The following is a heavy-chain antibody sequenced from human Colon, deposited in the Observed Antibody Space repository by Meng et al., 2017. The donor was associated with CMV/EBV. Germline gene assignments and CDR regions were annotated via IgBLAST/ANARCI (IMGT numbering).Heavy chain of an antibody. CDR2: IKQDGSEK. CDR1: GFTFSSYW. D-gene: IGHD4-11*01. J-gene: IGHJ3*02. V-gene: IGHV3-7*01. Sequence: GGSLRLSCAASGFTFSSYWMSWVRQAPGKGLEWVANIKQDGSEKYYVDSVKGRFTISRDNAKNSLYLQMNSLRAEDTAVYYCARSASDYSNPDGFDIWGQGTLVTVSS. CDR3: ARSASDYSNPDGFDI.